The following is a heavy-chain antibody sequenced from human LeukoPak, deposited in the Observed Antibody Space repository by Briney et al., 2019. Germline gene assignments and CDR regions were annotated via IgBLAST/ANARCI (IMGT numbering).Heavy chain of an antibody. CDR3: ARAGSIAAAFSTYNWFDP. V-gene: IGHV3-33*01. Sequence: PGGSLRLSCAASGFTFSSYGMHWVRQAPGKGLEWVAVIWYDGSNKYYADSVKGRFTISRDNSKNTLYLQMNSLRVEDTAVYYCARAGSIAAAFSTYNWFDPWGQGTLVTVSS. J-gene: IGHJ5*02. CDR2: IWYDGSNK. CDR1: GFTFSSYG. D-gene: IGHD6-13*01.